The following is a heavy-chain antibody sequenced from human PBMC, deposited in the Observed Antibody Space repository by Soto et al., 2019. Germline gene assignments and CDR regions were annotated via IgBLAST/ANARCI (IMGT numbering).Heavy chain of an antibody. CDR2: IIPLFGTT. CDR3: AREHVAMKTEAGRSGWFDP. Sequence: QVQLVQSGAEVKKPGSSVNVSCKASGGTFKTYVITWVRQAPGQGLEWMGGIIPLFGTTTYAPKFQGRVTISADTATNTVYREMSSLRSDDTAVYDCAREHVAMKTEAGRSGWFDPSGHATLVPISS. V-gene: IGHV1-69*06. D-gene: IGHD2-2*01. CDR1: GGTFKTYV. J-gene: IGHJ5*02.